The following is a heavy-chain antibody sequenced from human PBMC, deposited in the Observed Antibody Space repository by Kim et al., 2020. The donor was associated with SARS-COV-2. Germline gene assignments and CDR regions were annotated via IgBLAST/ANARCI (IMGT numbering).Heavy chain of an antibody. Sequence: GGSLRLSCAASGFTFSSYAMSWVRQAPGKGLEWVSSISSGGSITSSADAVKGRFTIFRDDSKHTLFLQMNSLRPEDTALYYCANSAVATISSFYYGIDV. CDR1: GFTFSSYA. V-gene: IGHV3-23*01. CDR3: ANSAVATISSFYYGIDV. D-gene: IGHD5-12*01. J-gene: IGHJ6*01. CDR2: ISSGGSIT.